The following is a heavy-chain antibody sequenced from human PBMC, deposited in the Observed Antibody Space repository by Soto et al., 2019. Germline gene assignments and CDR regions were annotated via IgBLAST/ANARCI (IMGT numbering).Heavy chain of an antibody. CDR3: ARDRIQLTIYYYYGMDV. CDR1: GFTFSSYG. Sequence: QVQLVESGGGVVQPGRSLRLSCAASGFTFSSYGMHWVRQAPGKGLEWVAVIWYDGSNKYYADSAKGRFTISRDNSKNTLYLQMNSLRAEDTAVYYCARDRIQLTIYYYYGMDVWGQGTTVTVSS. V-gene: IGHV3-33*01. J-gene: IGHJ6*02. D-gene: IGHD5-18*01. CDR2: IWYDGSNK.